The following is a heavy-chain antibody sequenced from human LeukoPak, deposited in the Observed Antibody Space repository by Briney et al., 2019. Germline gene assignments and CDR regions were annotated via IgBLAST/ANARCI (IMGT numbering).Heavy chain of an antibody. Sequence: SGGSLRLSCAASGLTFSFSVYSMNWVRPAPGQGLEWVSSIISSSSYIYYADSVKGRFTISRDNAKNSLYLQMNTLRAEDTAVYYCATSGYHYGLVDYWGQGTLVTVSS. D-gene: IGHD5-18*01. CDR2: IISSSSYI. V-gene: IGHV3-21*01. CDR3: ATSGYHYGLVDY. CDR1: GLTFSFSVYS. J-gene: IGHJ4*02.